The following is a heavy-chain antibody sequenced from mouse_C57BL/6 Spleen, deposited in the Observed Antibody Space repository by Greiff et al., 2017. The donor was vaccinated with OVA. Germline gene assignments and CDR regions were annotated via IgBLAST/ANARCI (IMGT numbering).Heavy chain of an antibody. CDR3: AGRRSAFDY. CDR2: ISPGSSTT. V-gene: IGHV5-17*01. CDR1: GFTFSDYG. J-gene: IGHJ3*01. Sequence: EVKLLQSGAGLVKPGASLKLSCAASGFTFSDYGMHWVRQAPEQGLEWVAYISPGSSTTYYADTVKGRSTISGDKAYSTLFLQMTSLTSEDSAMYYCAGRRSAFDYWGQGTMVTVSA. D-gene: IGHD1-1*01.